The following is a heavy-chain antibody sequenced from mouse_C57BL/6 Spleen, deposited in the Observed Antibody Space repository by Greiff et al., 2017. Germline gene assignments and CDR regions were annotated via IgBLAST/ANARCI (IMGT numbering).Heavy chain of an antibody. D-gene: IGHD2-3*01. V-gene: IGHV14-1*01. Sequence: VQLQQSGAELVRPGASVKLSCTASGFNIKDYYMHWVKQRPEQGLEWIGRIDPEDGDTEYAPKFQGKATMTADTSSNTAYLQLSSLTSEDTAVYYCTTSLDGYYRSYYYAMDYWGQGTSVTVSS. CDR2: IDPEDGDT. CDR3: TTSLDGYYRSYYYAMDY. J-gene: IGHJ4*01. CDR1: GFNIKDYY.